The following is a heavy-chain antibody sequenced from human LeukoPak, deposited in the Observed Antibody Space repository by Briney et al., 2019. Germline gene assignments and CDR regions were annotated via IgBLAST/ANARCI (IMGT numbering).Heavy chain of an antibody. CDR3: ARGYCSGGSCYSFDP. V-gene: IGHV1-69*02. J-gene: IGHJ5*02. Sequence: GASVKVSCKASGGTFISYTISWVRQAPGQGLEWRGRIIPILGIANYAQKFQGRVTITADKSTSTAYMELSSLRSEDTAVYYCARGYCSGGSCYSFDPWGQGTLVTVSS. CDR2: IIPILGIA. CDR1: GGTFISYT. D-gene: IGHD2-15*01.